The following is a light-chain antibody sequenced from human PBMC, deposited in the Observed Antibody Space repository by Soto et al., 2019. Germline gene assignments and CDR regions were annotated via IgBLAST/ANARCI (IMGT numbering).Light chain of an antibody. CDR2: DVS. J-gene: IGKJ5*01. CDR1: QSVSNS. CDR3: HQSYNWPRVT. Sequence: EIVLTQSPATLSLSPVEIVTLSCRASQSVSNSLAWYQQKPGQPPRLLIYDVSNRATGIPARFSGSGSGTDFTLTITSLEPEDFAVYFCHQSYNWPRVTCGQGTRREIK. V-gene: IGKV3-11*01.